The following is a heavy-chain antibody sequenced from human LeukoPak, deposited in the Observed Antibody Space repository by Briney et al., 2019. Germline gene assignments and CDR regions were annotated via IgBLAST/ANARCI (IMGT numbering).Heavy chain of an antibody. Sequence: SETLSLTCAVSGGSISSGGYSWSWIRQPPGKGLEWIGYIYYSGSTSYNPSLKSRATISVDTSKNQFSLKLSSVTAADTAVYYCARGRGSPVGILITMIVVDRRYFDYWGQGTLVTVSS. CDR2: IYYSGST. CDR3: ARGRGSPVGILITMIVVDRRYFDY. CDR1: GGSISSGGYS. V-gene: IGHV4-30-4*07. D-gene: IGHD3-22*01. J-gene: IGHJ4*02.